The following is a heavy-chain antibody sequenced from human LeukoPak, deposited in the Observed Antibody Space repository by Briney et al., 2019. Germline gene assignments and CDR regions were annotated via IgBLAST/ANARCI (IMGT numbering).Heavy chain of an antibody. Sequence: ASVKVSCKASGYTFTGYYMHWVRQAPGQGLEWMGWINPNSGGTNYAQKFQGRVTMTRDTSISTAYMVLSRLRSDDTAVYYCARTYYYDSSVNYFDYWGQGTLVTVSS. CDR3: ARTYYYDSSVNYFDY. D-gene: IGHD3-22*01. CDR1: GYTFTGYY. J-gene: IGHJ4*02. CDR2: INPNSGGT. V-gene: IGHV1-2*02.